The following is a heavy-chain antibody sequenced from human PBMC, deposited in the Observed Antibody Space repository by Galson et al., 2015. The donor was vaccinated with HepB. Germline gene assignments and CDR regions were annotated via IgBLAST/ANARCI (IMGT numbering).Heavy chain of an antibody. Sequence: SVKVSCKASGGTFSSYAISWVRQAPRQGLEWMGGIIPIFGTANYAQKFQGRVTITADESTSTAYMELSSLRSEDTAVYYCATPLHIVVVTAIPDYYYGMDVWGQGTTVTVSS. CDR2: IIPIFGTA. CDR3: ATPLHIVVVTAIPDYYYGMDV. J-gene: IGHJ6*02. D-gene: IGHD2-21*02. CDR1: GGTFSSYA. V-gene: IGHV1-69*13.